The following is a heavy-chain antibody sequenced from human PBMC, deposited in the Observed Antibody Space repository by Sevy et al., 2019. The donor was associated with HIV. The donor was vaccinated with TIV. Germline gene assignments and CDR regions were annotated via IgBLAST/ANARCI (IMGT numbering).Heavy chain of an antibody. CDR1: GDSIISSRW. CDR3: AAPAGTDIIGYYFDS. D-gene: IGHD3-10*01. CDR2: MYHRGTT. J-gene: IGHJ4*02. Sequence: SETLSLTCTVSGDSIISSRWWSWFRQSPGKGLEWIGDMYHRGTTNYSPSLKNRVIMSVDKSKNQFSLKLTPVTAADTAVYYCAAPAGTDIIGYYFDSWGQGIPVTVSS. V-gene: IGHV4-4*02.